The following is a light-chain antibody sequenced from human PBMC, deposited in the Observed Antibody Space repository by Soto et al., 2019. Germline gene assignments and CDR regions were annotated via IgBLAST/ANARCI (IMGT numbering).Light chain of an antibody. Sequence: EIVLTQSPATLSLSAGERASLSCRASQGVSSLIAWFQQKPGQPPRLLIYDASNRATGIPARFSGNWSGSDFILTISSLEPEDLAVYYCHQRYMWPITFGQGTRLEIK. CDR1: QGVSSL. CDR3: HQRYMWPIT. J-gene: IGKJ5*01. V-gene: IGKV3-11*01. CDR2: DAS.